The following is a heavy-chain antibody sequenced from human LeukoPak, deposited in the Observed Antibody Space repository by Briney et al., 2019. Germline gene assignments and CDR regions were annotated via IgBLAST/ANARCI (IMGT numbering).Heavy chain of an antibody. CDR1: GFTFSNYA. J-gene: IGHJ4*02. D-gene: IGHD7-27*01. CDR2: VSYDGSNK. Sequence: GGSLRLSCAASGFTFSNYAMHWVRQAPGKGLEWVAVVSYDGSNKYYADSVKGRFTISRDNSKNTLYLQMNSLRAEDAAIYYRATIGDRRTGELYRIDYWGQGTLVTVSS. V-gene: IGHV3-30-3*01. CDR3: ATIGDRRTGELYRIDY.